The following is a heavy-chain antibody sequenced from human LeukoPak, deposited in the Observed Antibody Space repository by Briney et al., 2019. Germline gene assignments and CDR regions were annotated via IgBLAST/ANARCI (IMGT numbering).Heavy chain of an antibody. CDR1: GYTFTGYY. V-gene: IGHV1-2*02. D-gene: IGHD2-2*01. J-gene: IGHJ4*02. CDR3: AVVPAAHFDY. Sequence: ASVKVSCKASGYTFTGYYMHWVRQAPGQGLEWMGWINPNSGGTNYAQKFQGRVTMTRDTSIGTAYMELSRLSSDDTAVYYCAVVPAAHFDYWGQGTLDTVSS. CDR2: INPNSGGT.